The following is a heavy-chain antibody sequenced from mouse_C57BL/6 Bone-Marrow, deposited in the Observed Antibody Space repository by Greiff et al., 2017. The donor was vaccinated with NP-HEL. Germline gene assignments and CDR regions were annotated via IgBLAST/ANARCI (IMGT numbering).Heavy chain of an antibody. CDR2: IWSGGST. D-gene: IGHD1-1*01. J-gene: IGHJ4*01. Sequence: VHLVESGPGLVQPSQSLSITCTVSGFSLTSYGVHWVRQSPGKGLEWLGVIWSGGSTDYNAAFISRLSISKDNSKSQVFFKMNSLQADDTAIYYCARNSPYGSSLYYYAMDYWGQGTSVTVSS. CDR1: GFSLTSYG. V-gene: IGHV2-2*01. CDR3: ARNSPYGSSLYYYAMDY.